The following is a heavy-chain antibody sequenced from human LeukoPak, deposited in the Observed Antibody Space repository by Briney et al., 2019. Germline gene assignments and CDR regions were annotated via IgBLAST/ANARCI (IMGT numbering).Heavy chain of an antibody. D-gene: IGHD2-15*01. CDR1: GNTLTLYL. J-gene: IGHJ4*02. V-gene: IGHV1-2*02. Sequence: ASVNLSCKASGNTLTLYLIYSVRQAPGQGLEWMGWINPDSGDTAYAQKFQARVTMTRDTSISTAYMELSMLRSDDTAVFYCASRRYCSGARCPFDYWGQGTLVTVSS. CDR2: INPDSGDT. CDR3: ASRRYCSGARCPFDY.